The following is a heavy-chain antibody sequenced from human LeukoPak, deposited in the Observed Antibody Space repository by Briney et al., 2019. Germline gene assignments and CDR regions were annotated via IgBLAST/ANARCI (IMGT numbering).Heavy chain of an antibody. CDR3: ARGPYSYDSSGAFDI. CDR2: IYYSGST. D-gene: IGHD3-22*01. CDR1: GGSISSYY. V-gene: IGHV4-59*12. J-gene: IGHJ3*02. Sequence: SETLSLACTVSGGSISSYYWSWIRQPPGKGLEWIGYIYYSGSTNYNPSLKSRVTISVDTSKNQFSLKLSSVTAADTAVYFCARGPYSYDSSGAFDIWGQGTMVTVSS.